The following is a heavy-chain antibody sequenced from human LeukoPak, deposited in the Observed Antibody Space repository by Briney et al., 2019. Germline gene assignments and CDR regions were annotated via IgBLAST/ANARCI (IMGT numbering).Heavy chain of an antibody. CDR2: IYYSGSA. CDR3: ARHRDYYGSGSYSFFDY. CDR1: GGSISSYY. D-gene: IGHD3-10*01. V-gene: IGHV4-59*08. J-gene: IGHJ4*02. Sequence: SETLSLTCTVSGGSISSYYWSSIRQPPGKGLEWIGYIYYSGSANYNPSLKSRVTISVATSKNQFSLKLSSVTAADTAVYYCARHRDYYGSGSYSFFDYWGQGTLVTVSS.